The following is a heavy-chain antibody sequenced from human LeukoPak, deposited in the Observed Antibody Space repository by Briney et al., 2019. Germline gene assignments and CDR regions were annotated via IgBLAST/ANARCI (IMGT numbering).Heavy chain of an antibody. D-gene: IGHD4-17*01. J-gene: IGHJ4*02. CDR2: IYYSGST. CDR1: GGSISSYY. Sequence: PSETLSLTCTVSGGSISSYYWSWIRQPPGKGLEWIGYIYYSGSTNYNPSLKSRVTISVDTSKNQFSLKLSSVTAADTAVYYCASHYGDYHEGCFDYWGQGTLVTVSP. V-gene: IGHV4-59*01. CDR3: ASHYGDYHEGCFDY.